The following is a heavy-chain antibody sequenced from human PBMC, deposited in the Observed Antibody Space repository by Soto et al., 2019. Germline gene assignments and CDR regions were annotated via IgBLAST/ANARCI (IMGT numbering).Heavy chain of an antibody. CDR2: IIPIFGTA. J-gene: IGHJ4*02. V-gene: IGHV1-69*13. CDR3: ALGAGGIAVAGSFDY. CDR1: GGTFSSYA. Sequence: VASVKVSCKASGGTFSSYAISWMRQAPGQGLEWMGGIIPIFGTANYAQKFQGRVTITADESTSTAYMELSSLRSEDTAVYYCALGAGGIAVAGSFDYWGQGTLVTVSS. D-gene: IGHD6-19*01.